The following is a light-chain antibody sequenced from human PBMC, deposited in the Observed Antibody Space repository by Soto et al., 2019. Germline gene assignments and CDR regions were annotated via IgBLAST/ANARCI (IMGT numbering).Light chain of an antibody. CDR1: SSDVGGYNY. V-gene: IGLV2-14*01. CDR2: DVN. CDR3: TSYTSSSTYV. Sequence: QSVLTQPASVSGSPGQSITISCTGTSSDVGGYNYVSWYQKHPGKAPKLMIYDVNNRPSGVSNRFSGSKSGNTASLTISWPQAEDETDYYCTSYTSSSTYVFGTGTKVTVL. J-gene: IGLJ1*01.